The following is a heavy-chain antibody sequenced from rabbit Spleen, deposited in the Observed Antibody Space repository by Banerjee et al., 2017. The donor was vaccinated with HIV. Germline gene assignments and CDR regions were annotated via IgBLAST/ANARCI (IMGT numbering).Heavy chain of an antibody. CDR3: ARDLVTVIGWNFNL. V-gene: IGHV1S45*01. CDR1: GFSFSNKAV. Sequence: QEQLEESGGDLVKPEGSLTLSCTASGFSFSNKAVMCWVRQAPGKGLQWIACINAVTGKAVYATWAKGRFTFSKTSSTTVTLQMTSLTAADTATYFCARDLVTVIGWNFNLWGQGTLVTVS. J-gene: IGHJ4*01. CDR2: INAVTGKA. D-gene: IGHD5-1*01.